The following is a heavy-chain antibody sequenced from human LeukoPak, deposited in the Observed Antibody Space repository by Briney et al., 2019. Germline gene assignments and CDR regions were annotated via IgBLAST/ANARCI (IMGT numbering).Heavy chain of an antibody. CDR2: ISAYNGNT. CDR1: GYTFTSYC. CDR3: ARWGFDQLIARFDP. Sequence: GASVKVSCKASGYTFTSYCISWVRQAPGQGLEWMGWISAYNGNTNYAQKLQGRVTMTTDTSTSTAYMELRSLRSDDTAVYYCARWGFDQLIARFDPWGQGTLVTVSS. V-gene: IGHV1-18*04. D-gene: IGHD3-9*01. J-gene: IGHJ5*02.